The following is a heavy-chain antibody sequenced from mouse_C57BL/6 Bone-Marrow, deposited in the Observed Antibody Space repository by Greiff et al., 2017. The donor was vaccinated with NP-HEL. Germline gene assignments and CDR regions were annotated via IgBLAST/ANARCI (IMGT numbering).Heavy chain of an antibody. CDR3: ARGGNYSKRFAY. CDR1: GYTFTSYG. V-gene: IGHV1-81*01. CDR2: IYPSSGNT. D-gene: IGHD2-5*01. J-gene: IGHJ3*01. Sequence: VQLQQSGAELARPGASVKLSCKASGYTFTSYGISWVKQRTGQGLEWIGEIYPSSGNTYYNEKFKGKATLTADTSSSTAYMELRSLTSEDSAVYFGARGGNYSKRFAYWGQGTLVTVSA.